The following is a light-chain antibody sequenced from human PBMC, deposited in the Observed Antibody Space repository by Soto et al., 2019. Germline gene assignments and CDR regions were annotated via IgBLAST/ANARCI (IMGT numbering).Light chain of an antibody. Sequence: DIQMTQSPSILSSSAVEIATLTFIAIQTINTWLACYQQTPGTAPKLLIYDATHLQTGLPSRFSFSGSVTEFTLTISSLYPDDFANYYCQLSDSSLTCGQGTRREIK. J-gene: IGKJ5*01. CDR2: DAT. V-gene: IGKV1-5*01. CDR1: QTINTW. CDR3: QLSDSSLT.